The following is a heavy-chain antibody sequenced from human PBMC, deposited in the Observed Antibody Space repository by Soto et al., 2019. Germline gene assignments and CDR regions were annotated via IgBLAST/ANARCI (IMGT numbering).Heavy chain of an antibody. V-gene: IGHV3-11*01. CDR2: ISSSATII. Sequence: QVQLVESGGGLVKPGGSLRLSCEASGFTLSDYYMTWIRQAPGKGLEWISYISSSATIIYYANSVKGRFTISRDNAKTSLYLQMNSLRADETDVSYCARAVKQWLVGGDYYYYYMDVWGKGTTVTVSS. CDR1: GFTLSDYY. CDR3: ARAVKQWLVGGDYYYYYMDV. J-gene: IGHJ6*03. D-gene: IGHD6-19*01.